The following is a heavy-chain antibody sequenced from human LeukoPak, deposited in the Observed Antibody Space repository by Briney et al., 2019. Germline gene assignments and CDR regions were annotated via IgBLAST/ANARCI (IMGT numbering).Heavy chain of an antibody. CDR3: TTDTISTVTTMGVDY. CDR1: GFTFSNAW. J-gene: IGHJ4*02. Sequence: PGGSLRLSCAASGFTFSNAWMNWVRQAPGKGLEWVGRIKSKTDGGTTDYAAPVKGRFTISRDDSKNTLYLQMNSLKTEDTAVYYCTTDTISTVTTMGVDYWGQGTLVTVSS. D-gene: IGHD4-17*01. V-gene: IGHV3-15*07. CDR2: IKSKTDGGTT.